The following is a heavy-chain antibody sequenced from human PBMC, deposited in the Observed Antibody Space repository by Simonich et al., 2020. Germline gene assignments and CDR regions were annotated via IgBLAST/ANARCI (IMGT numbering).Heavy chain of an antibody. Sequence: QVQLQQWGAGLLKPSETLSLTCAVYGGSFSGYYWSWIRQPPGKGLEWIGEINHRGSTNYNPSLKSRVTISVDTSKNQFSVKLSSVTAADTAVYYCARHLQLGPFDSWGQGTLVTVSS. D-gene: IGHD1-1*01. J-gene: IGHJ4*02. V-gene: IGHV4-34*01. CDR1: GGSFSGYY. CDR3: ARHLQLGPFDS. CDR2: INHRGST.